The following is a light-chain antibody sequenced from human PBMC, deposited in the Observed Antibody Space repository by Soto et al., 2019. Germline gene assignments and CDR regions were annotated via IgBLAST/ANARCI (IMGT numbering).Light chain of an antibody. CDR3: QHYHNWPLT. V-gene: IGKV3-15*01. J-gene: IGKJ1*01. Sequence: EIVMTQSPATLSVSPGERATLSCRASQSVSNNLAWYHQKPGLAPRLLIYGASTRATGIPARFSGSGSGTEFTLTISSPQSEDFAVYYCQHYHNWPLTFGQGTKVEIK. CDR1: QSVSNN. CDR2: GAS.